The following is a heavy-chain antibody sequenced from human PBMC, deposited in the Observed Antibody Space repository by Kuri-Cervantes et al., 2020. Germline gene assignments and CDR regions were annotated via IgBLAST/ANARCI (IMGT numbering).Heavy chain of an antibody. V-gene: IGHV1-3*02. J-gene: IGHJ6*03. CDR3: ARATSGGPPYYYYMDV. Sequence: ASVKVSCKASGYTFRSYGISWVRQAPGQGLEWMGWSNAGNGNTKYSQEFQGRVTITRDTSASTAYMELSSLRSEDMAVYYCARATSGGPPYYYYMDVWGKGTTVTVSS. CDR2: SNAGNGNT. D-gene: IGHD3-16*01. CDR1: GYTFRSYG.